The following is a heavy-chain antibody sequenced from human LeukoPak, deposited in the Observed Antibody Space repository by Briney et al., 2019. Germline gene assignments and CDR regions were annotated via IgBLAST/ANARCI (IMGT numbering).Heavy chain of an antibody. CDR1: GFTVSSNY. Sequence: PGGSLRLSCAASGFTVSSNYMSSVRQAPGKGLEWVSVIYSGGSTYYADSVKGRFTISRDNSKNTLYLQMNSLRAEDTAVYYCAINWGFYYFDYWGQGTLVTVSS. V-gene: IGHV3-53*01. CDR2: IYSGGST. CDR3: AINWGFYYFDY. J-gene: IGHJ4*02. D-gene: IGHD7-27*01.